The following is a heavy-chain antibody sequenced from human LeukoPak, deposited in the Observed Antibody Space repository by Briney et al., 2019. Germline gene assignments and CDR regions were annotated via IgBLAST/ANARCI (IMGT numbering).Heavy chain of an antibody. J-gene: IGHJ4*02. CDR3: ARRPRGYNILTDYYPYYFNY. V-gene: IGHV4-39*01. CDR1: GGFISSSSDY. D-gene: IGHD3-9*01. CDR2: IYYSGST. Sequence: SETLSLIFTVSGGFISSSSDYWAWIRQPPGKGLERLGSIYYSGSTYYSPSLKSRVTISVDTSNNQFSLKLRSVTAADTALYHRARRPRGYNILTDYYPYYFNYWGQGTLVTVSS.